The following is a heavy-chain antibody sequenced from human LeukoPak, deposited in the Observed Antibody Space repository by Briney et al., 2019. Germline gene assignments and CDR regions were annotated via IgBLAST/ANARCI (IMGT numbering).Heavy chain of an antibody. CDR2: ISGYNGNT. Sequence: ASVKLSCKASGYTFTSYGISWVRQAPGQGLEWMGWISGYNGNTYYAQKLQGRVTMTTDTSTTTAYMELRSLRSDDTAVFYCARDLYYGSGSYYNDAFDIWGQGTMVTVSS. CDR1: GYTFTSYG. CDR3: ARDLYYGSGSYYNDAFDI. D-gene: IGHD3-10*01. J-gene: IGHJ3*02. V-gene: IGHV1-18*01.